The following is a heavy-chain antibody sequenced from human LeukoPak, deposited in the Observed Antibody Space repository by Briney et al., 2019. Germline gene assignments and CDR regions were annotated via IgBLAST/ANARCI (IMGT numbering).Heavy chain of an antibody. CDR3: ARHGSSYSFDY. J-gene: IGHJ4*02. Sequence: SETLSLTCTVSGGSISSYYWSWIRQPPGKGLEWIGYLDYSGSTNYNPSFKSRVTISVDTSKNQFSLRLSSLTAADTAVYYCARHGSSYSFDYWGQGTLVTVSS. V-gene: IGHV4-59*08. CDR1: GGSISSYY. CDR2: LDYSGST. D-gene: IGHD3-10*01.